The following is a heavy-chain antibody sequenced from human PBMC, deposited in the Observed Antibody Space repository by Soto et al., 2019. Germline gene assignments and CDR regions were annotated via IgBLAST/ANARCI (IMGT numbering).Heavy chain of an antibody. D-gene: IGHD3-10*01. Sequence: QVQLQQWGAGLLKPSETLSLTCAVYGGSFSGYYWSLIRQPPGKGLEGIGEINHSGSTKYNPSLKSRVTISVDTSKNQFSLKLSSVTAADTAVYYCARGAGGTMVRALVDYWGQGTLVTVSS. CDR2: INHSGST. CDR1: GGSFSGYY. J-gene: IGHJ4*02. V-gene: IGHV4-34*01. CDR3: ARGAGGTMVRALVDY.